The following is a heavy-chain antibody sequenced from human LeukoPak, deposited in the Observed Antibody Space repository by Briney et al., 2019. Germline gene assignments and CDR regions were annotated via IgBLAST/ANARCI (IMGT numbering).Heavy chain of an antibody. CDR3: ARSYSGYEYYFDY. Sequence: PSETLSLTCTVSGGSISSSSYYWGWIRQPPGKGLEWIGSIYCSGSTYYNPSLKSRVTISVDTSKNQFSLKLSSVTAADTAVYYCARSYSGYEYYFDYWGQGTLVTVSS. J-gene: IGHJ4*02. D-gene: IGHD5-12*01. CDR2: IYCSGST. V-gene: IGHV4-39*01. CDR1: GGSISSSSYY.